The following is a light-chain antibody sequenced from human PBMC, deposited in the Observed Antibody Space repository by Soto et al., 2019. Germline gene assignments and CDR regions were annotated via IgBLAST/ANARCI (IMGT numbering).Light chain of an antibody. CDR3: QQSYSTPYS. Sequence: DVQMTQSPSSLSASVGDRVTITCRASRSIGNYLNWYQQKPESAPKLLIYLTSSLQSGVPSRFRGSGAGTDFNLTLSSLQPEDFATYYGQQSYSTPYSFGQGTKLEIK. V-gene: IGKV1-39*01. CDR2: LTS. J-gene: IGKJ2*01. CDR1: RSIGNY.